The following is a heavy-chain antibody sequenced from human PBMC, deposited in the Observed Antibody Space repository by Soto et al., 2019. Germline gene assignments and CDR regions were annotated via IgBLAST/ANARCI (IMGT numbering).Heavy chain of an antibody. CDR1: GVSISSGY. D-gene: IGHD2-2*01. CDR3: ATSNTTCPGCYS. V-gene: IGHV4-59*01. CDR2: ISHSGLR. Sequence: QVQLQESGPGLVKPSETLSLTCIVSGVSISSGYCTWIRQSPGKGLEWIGYISHSGLRHYRAALQSRPTMSVETSNNQFSLNLTSVTAAATAIYYCATSNTTCPGCYSWGQGTLVTVSS. J-gene: IGHJ5*02.